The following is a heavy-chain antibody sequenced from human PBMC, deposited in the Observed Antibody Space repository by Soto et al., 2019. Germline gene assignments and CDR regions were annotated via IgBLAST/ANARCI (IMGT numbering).Heavy chain of an antibody. CDR3: ARDRRSGFLDY. Sequence: GSLRLSCAASGFTFSSYEMNWVRQAPGKGLEWVSYISSSGSTIYYADSVKGRFTISRDNAKNSLYLQMNSLRAEDTAVYYCARDRRSGFLDYWGQGTLVTVSS. J-gene: IGHJ4*02. V-gene: IGHV3-48*03. D-gene: IGHD1-26*01. CDR1: GFTFSSYE. CDR2: ISSSGSTI.